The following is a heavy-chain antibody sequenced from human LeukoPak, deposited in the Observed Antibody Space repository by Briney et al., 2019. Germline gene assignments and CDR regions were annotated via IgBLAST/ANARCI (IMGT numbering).Heavy chain of an antibody. CDR2: IYTSGST. CDR1: GGSISSYC. CDR3: ARDKPGIDAFDI. J-gene: IGHJ3*02. D-gene: IGHD1-14*01. Sequence: TSETLSLTCTVSGGSISSYCWSWIRQPAGKGLEWIGRIYTSGSTNYNPSLKSRVTISVDRSKNQFSLKLSSVTAADTAVYYCARDKPGIDAFDIWGQGTMVTVSS. V-gene: IGHV4-4*07.